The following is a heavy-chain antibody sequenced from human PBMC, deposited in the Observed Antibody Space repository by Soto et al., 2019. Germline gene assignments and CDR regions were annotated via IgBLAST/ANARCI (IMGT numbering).Heavy chain of an antibody. D-gene: IGHD3-10*01. Sequence: ASVKVSCKASGGTFSSYAISWVRQAPGQGLEWMGGIIPIFGTANYAQKFQGRVTITADESTSTAYMELSSLRSEDTAVYYCASNTMVRGVRYYYYGMDVWGQGTTVPVSS. V-gene: IGHV1-69*13. CDR1: GGTFSSYA. CDR3: ASNTMVRGVRYYYYGMDV. J-gene: IGHJ6*02. CDR2: IIPIFGTA.